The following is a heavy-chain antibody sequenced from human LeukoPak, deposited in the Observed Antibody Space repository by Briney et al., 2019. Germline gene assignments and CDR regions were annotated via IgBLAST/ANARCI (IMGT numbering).Heavy chain of an antibody. CDR3: ASRSSIWSGYQDTLYYFDS. J-gene: IGHJ4*02. CDR2: IYYSGST. CDR1: GGSISSYY. Sequence: SETLSLTCTVSGGSISSYYWSWIRQPPGKRLEWIGHIYYSGSTNYNPSHKGRVTISVDTSKNQFSLKLSSVTAADTAVYYCASRSSIWSGYQDTLYYFDSWGQGTLVTVSS. V-gene: IGHV4-59*01. D-gene: IGHD3-3*01.